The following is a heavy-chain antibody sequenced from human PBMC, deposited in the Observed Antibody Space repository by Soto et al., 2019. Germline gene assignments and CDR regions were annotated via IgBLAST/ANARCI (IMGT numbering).Heavy chain of an antibody. J-gene: IGHJ5*02. D-gene: IGHD2-2*01. CDR2: IIPIFGTA. V-gene: IGHV1-69*12. Sequence: QVQLVQSGAEVKKPGPSVKVSCKASGGTFSSYAISWVRQAPGQVLEWMGGIIPIFGTANYAQKFQGRVTITADEYTSTAYMELSSLRSEDTAVYYCATVLVPSANWFDPWGQGTLVTVSS. CDR1: GGTFSSYA. CDR3: ATVLVPSANWFDP.